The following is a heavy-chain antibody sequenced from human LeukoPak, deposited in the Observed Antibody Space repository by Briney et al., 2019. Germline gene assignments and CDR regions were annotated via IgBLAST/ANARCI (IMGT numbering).Heavy chain of an antibody. V-gene: IGHV1-2*02. J-gene: IGHJ5*02. D-gene: IGHD2-15*01. CDR3: ARDPIVVVAAGGWFDP. CDR2: INPNSGGT. Sequence: ASVKVSCKASGYMFTGYYMHWVRQAPGQGLEWMGWINPNSGGTNYAQKFQGRVTMTRDTSISTAYMELSRLRSDDTAVYYCARDPIVVVAAGGWFDPWGQGTLVTVSS. CDR1: GYMFTGYY.